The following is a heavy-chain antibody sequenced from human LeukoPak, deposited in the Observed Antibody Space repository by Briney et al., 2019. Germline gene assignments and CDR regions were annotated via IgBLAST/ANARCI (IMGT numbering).Heavy chain of an antibody. V-gene: IGHV3-23*01. D-gene: IGHD2-2*01. CDR1: GFTFSSYA. J-gene: IGHJ4*02. Sequence: GGSLRLSCAASGFTFSSYAMSWVRQAPGKGLEWVSVISDSGGNTYYADSVKGRFTISRDNSQNTLYLQMNSLRAEDTAVYYCAKRAFCSSASCYYFDFWGQGTLVTVSS. CDR2: ISDSGGNT. CDR3: AKRAFCSSASCYYFDF.